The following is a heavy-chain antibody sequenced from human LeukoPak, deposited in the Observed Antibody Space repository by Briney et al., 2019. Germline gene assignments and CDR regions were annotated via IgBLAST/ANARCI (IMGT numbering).Heavy chain of an antibody. J-gene: IGHJ4*02. CDR2: ISSNGGST. D-gene: IGHD3-10*01. V-gene: IGHV3-64*01. CDR1: GFTFSNYA. Sequence: GGSLRLSCAASGFTFSNYAIYWVRQAPGKGLEYVSAISSNGGSTYYANSVKGRFTISRDNSKNTLYLQMGSLRVEDMAVYYCARGEGMVWGVGAFDYWGQGNMVTVSS. CDR3: ARGEGMVWGVGAFDY.